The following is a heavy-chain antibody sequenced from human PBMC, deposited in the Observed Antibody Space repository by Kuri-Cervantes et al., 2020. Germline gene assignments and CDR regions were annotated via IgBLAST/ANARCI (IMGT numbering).Heavy chain of an antibody. D-gene: IGHD2-8*02. J-gene: IGHJ4*02. CDR3: ARGSEGGGVGSD. Sequence: LRLSCTVSGGSISSSSYYWGWIRQPPGKGLEWIGYIYYSGSTYYNPSLKSRVTISVDTSKNQFSLKLSSVTAADTAVYYCARGSEGGGVGSDWGQGTLVTVSS. CDR2: IYYSGST. V-gene: IGHV4-31*03. CDR1: GGSISSSSYY.